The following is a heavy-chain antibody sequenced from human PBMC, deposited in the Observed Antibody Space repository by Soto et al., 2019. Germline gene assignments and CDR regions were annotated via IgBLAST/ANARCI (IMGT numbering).Heavy chain of an antibody. D-gene: IGHD2-2*01. CDR3: AKGYCSSTSCSYYFDY. CDR2: ITNSGSST. V-gene: IGHV3-23*01. Sequence: PGGSLRLSCAVSGFTFSSYAMNWVRQAPGKGLEWVSGITNSGSSTYYADSVKGRFTISRDNSKNTLYLQMNSLRAEDTAVYYCAKGYCSSTSCSYYFDYWGQGTLVTVS. CDR1: GFTFSSYA. J-gene: IGHJ4*02.